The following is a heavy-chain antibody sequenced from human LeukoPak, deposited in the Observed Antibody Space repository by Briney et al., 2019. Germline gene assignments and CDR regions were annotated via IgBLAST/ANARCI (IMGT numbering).Heavy chain of an antibody. D-gene: IGHD6-13*01. J-gene: IGHJ5*02. CDR3: ARGGSLAYNWIDP. V-gene: IGHV4-4*07. CDR2: VDTSGRT. Sequence: SETLSLTCSVSGDSISSYNWNWIRQPAGKGLEWIGRVDTSGRTNYNSSLKSRVTMSLDTSKNQLSLRVNSVTAADTAVYYCARGGSLAYNWIDPWGQGILVTVSS. CDR1: GDSISSYN.